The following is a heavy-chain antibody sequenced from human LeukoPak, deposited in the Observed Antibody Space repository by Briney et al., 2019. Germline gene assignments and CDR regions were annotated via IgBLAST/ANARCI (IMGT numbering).Heavy chain of an antibody. CDR2: IYYSGST. CDR3: ARVYVSGYSSSWYWFDP. Sequence: SETLSLTCTVSGGSISSYYWSWIRQPPGKGLEWIGYIYYSGSTNYNPSLKSRVTISVDTSKNQFSLKLSSVTAADTAVYYCARVYVSGYSSSWYWFDPWGQGTLVTVSS. CDR1: GGSISSYY. D-gene: IGHD6-13*01. J-gene: IGHJ5*02. V-gene: IGHV4-59*01.